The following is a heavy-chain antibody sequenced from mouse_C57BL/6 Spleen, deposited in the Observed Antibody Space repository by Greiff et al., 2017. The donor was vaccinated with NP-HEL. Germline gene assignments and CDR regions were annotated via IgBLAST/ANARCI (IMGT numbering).Heavy chain of an antibody. Sequence: EVKLVESEGGLVQPGSSMKLSCTASGFTFSDYYMAWVRQVPEKGLEWVANINYDGSSTYYLDSLKSRFIISRDNAKNILYLQMSSLKSEDTATYYCASGGSYYGSSPFAYWGQGTLVTVSA. D-gene: IGHD1-1*01. CDR2: INYDGSST. CDR1: GFTFSDYY. CDR3: ASGGSYYGSSPFAY. J-gene: IGHJ3*01. V-gene: IGHV5-16*01.